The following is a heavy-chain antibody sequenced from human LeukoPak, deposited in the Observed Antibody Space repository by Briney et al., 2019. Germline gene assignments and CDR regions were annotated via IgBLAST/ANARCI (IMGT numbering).Heavy chain of an antibody. CDR3: ARGGKQWLLHNWFDP. CDR2: INHSGST. J-gene: IGHJ5*02. D-gene: IGHD6-19*01. Sequence: SETLSLTCAAYGGSFSGYYWSWIRQPPGKGLEWIGEINHSGSTNYNPSLKSRVTISVDTSKNQFSLKLSSVTAADTAVYYCARGGKQWLLHNWFDPWGQGTLVTVSS. CDR1: GGSFSGYY. V-gene: IGHV4-34*01.